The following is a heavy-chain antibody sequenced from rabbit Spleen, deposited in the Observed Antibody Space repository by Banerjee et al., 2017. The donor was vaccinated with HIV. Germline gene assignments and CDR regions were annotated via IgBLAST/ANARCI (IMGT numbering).Heavy chain of an antibody. CDR1: GVSFSGSSY. CDR3: VREVAAKFSL. J-gene: IGHJ4*01. Sequence: QSLEESGGDLVKPGASLTLTCIASGVSFSGSSYMCWVRQAPGKGLEWIGYIDPVFGITYFANWVNGRFTISSHNAQNTLFLQLNSLTAADTATYFCVREVAAKFSLWGPGTLVTVS. V-gene: IGHV1S40*01. CDR2: IDPVFGIT. D-gene: IGHD4-1*01.